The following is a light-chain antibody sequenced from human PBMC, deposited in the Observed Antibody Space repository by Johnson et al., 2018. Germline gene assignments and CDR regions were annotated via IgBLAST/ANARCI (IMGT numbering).Light chain of an antibody. Sequence: QSVFTQPPSVSAAPGQKVTISCSGSSSNIGNNYVSWYQQLPGTAPKLLIYENNKRPSGIPDRFSGSKSGTSATLGITGLQTGDEADYYCGTWGSSLSAGNVFGTGTKVTVL. CDR2: ENN. CDR1: SSNIGNNY. CDR3: GTWGSSLSAGNV. J-gene: IGLJ1*01. V-gene: IGLV1-51*02.